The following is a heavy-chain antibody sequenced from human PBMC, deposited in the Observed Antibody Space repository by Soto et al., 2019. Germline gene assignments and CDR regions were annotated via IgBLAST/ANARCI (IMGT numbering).Heavy chain of an antibody. V-gene: IGHV3-48*01. CDR3: AGAFDF. CDR1: GFTFSSYG. Sequence: GGSLRLSCAASGFTFSSYGMHWVRQAPGKGLEWVSYISSNSDTRYYADSVKGRFTISRDNAKDSLYLQMDSLRAEDTAVYYCAGAFDFWGQGTLVTVSS. CDR2: ISSNSDTR. J-gene: IGHJ3*01.